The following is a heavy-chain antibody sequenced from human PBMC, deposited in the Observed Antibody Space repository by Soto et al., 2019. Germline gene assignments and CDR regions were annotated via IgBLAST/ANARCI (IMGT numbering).Heavy chain of an antibody. CDR3: ARDRLVNPGSNWFDP. CDR1: GGTFSSYA. CDR2: IIPIFGTA. J-gene: IGHJ5*02. V-gene: IGHV1-69*05. D-gene: IGHD2-15*01. Sequence: SVKVSCKASGGTFSSYAISWVRQAPGQGLEWMGGIIPIFGTANYAQKFQGRVTITTDKSTSTAYMELRSLRSDDTAVYYCARDRLVNPGSNWFDPWGQGTLVTVSS.